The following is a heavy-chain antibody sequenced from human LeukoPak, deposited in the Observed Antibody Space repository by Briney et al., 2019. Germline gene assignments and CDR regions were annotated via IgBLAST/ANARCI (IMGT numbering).Heavy chain of an antibody. Sequence: ASVKVSCKASGYTFTSYGISWVRQAPGQGLEWMGWINDYNGNTNYAQKLQGRVTMTTDTSTSTVYMELRSLRSDDTAVYYCARDLYRDSLPVSWFDPWGQGTLVTVSS. J-gene: IGHJ5*02. V-gene: IGHV1-18*01. CDR3: ARDLYRDSLPVSWFDP. D-gene: IGHD4-11*01. CDR2: INDYNGNT. CDR1: GYTFTSYG.